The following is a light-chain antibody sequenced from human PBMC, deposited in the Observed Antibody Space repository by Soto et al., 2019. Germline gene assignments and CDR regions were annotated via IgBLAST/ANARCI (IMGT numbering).Light chain of an antibody. J-gene: IGKJ2*01. Sequence: IVLTQSPGTLSLSPGERTTLFCRASQTVPSNYLAWYQHKPGQAPRLLIFGSSTRATGIPDRFSGGGSGTDFTPTISRLEPEDFAVYYCQQYGSLYTFGQGTRLEI. CDR3: QQYGSLYT. CDR2: GSS. CDR1: QTVPSNY. V-gene: IGKV3-20*01.